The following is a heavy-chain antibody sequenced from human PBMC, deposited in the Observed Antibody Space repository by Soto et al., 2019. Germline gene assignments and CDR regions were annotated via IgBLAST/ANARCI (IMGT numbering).Heavy chain of an antibody. Sequence: QVQLVESGGGVVQPGRSLRLSCAASGFTFSSYAMHWVRQAPGKGLEWVAVISYDGSNKYYADSVKGRFTISRDNSKNTLYLQMNSLRAEDTAVYYCARDPGYSYGHFDYWGQGTLVTVSS. D-gene: IGHD5-18*01. J-gene: IGHJ4*02. CDR2: ISYDGSNK. V-gene: IGHV3-30-3*01. CDR1: GFTFSSYA. CDR3: ARDPGYSYGHFDY.